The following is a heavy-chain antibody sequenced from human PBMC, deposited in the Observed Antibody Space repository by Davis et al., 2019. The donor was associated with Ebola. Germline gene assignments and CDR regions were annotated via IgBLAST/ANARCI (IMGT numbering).Heavy chain of an antibody. CDR2: TRNKANSYTT. D-gene: IGHD3-10*01. CDR3: ARVALPVGVRGMEV. J-gene: IGHJ6*02. V-gene: IGHV3-72*01. Sequence: GGSLRLSCAASGFTFSDHYMDWVRQAPGKGLEWVGRTRNKANSYTTEYAASVKGRFTISRDDSKNSLYLQMNSLKTEDTAVYYCARVALPVGVRGMEVWGQGTTVTVSS. CDR1: GFTFSDHY.